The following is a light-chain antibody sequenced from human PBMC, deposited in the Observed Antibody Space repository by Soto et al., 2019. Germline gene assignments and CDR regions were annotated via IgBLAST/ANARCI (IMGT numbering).Light chain of an antibody. CDR1: QDISNY. V-gene: IGKV1-33*01. Sequence: DIQMTQSPSSLSASVGDRVTITCQASQDISNYLNWYQQKPGKAPKLLISDASKLETGVPSRLCGSGSGTEFPFTISRLQPEDIATYYCHQYDNLPLTFGGGPKVELK. CDR2: DAS. J-gene: IGKJ4*02. CDR3: HQYDNLPLT.